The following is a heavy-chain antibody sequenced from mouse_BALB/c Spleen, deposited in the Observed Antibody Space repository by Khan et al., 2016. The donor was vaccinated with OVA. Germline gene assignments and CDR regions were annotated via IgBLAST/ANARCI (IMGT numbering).Heavy chain of an antibody. D-gene: IGHD3-2*02. CDR3: ARVGLRLRAYAMDY. CDR1: GYSFTSYY. Sequence: EVQLQESGPELMKPGASVKISCKASGYSFTSYYIHWVKQSHGKSLEWIGYIDPFNGGTSYNQKFKGKATLTLDKSSSTAYLHLSSLTSEDSAVYVCARVGLRLRAYAMDYWGQGTSVTVSS. V-gene: IGHV1S135*01. CDR2: IDPFNGGT. J-gene: IGHJ4*01.